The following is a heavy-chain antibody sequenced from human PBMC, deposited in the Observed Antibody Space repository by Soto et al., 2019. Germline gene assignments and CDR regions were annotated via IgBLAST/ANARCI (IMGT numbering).Heavy chain of an antibody. CDR1: GYTLTELS. CDR2: FDPEDGET. V-gene: IGHV1-24*01. D-gene: IGHD5-18*01. Sequence: QVQLVQSGAEVKKPGASVKVSCKVSGYTLTELSMHWVRQAPGKGLEWMGGFDPEDGETIYAQKFQGRVTMTEDTSTDTAYMELSSLRSEDTAVYYSSTADTVLARYGMDVWGQGTTVTVSS. J-gene: IGHJ6*02. CDR3: STADTVLARYGMDV.